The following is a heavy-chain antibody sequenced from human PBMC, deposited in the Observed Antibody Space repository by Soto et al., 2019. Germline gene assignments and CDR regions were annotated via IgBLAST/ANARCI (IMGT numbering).Heavy chain of an antibody. CDR3: ARGAATTIVVGMYDAFDI. CDR2: IIPVFGTP. V-gene: IGHV1-69*12. D-gene: IGHD5-12*01. J-gene: IGHJ3*02. CDR1: GATLNTFINYG. Sequence: QVQLVQSGAEVKKPGSSVKVSCQASGATLNTFINYGITWVRQAPGQGLEWMGGIIPVFGTPNYAQKFQGRITISANEFTRTAYMNLSSLRFEDKAVYYCARGAATTIVVGMYDAFDIWGQGTMVTVSS.